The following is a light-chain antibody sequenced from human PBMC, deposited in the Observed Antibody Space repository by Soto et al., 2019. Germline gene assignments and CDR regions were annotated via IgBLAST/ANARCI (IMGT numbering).Light chain of an antibody. CDR3: SSYTSFSTYV. J-gene: IGLJ1*01. CDR2: EVS. Sequence: QSVLTQPASVSGSPGQSITISCTGTSSDVGGYNYVSWNQQHPGKAPKLMIYEVSNRPSGVSNRFSGSKSDNTASLTISGLQAEDEADYYCSSYTSFSTYVFGTGTKLTVL. CDR1: SSDVGGYNY. V-gene: IGLV2-14*01.